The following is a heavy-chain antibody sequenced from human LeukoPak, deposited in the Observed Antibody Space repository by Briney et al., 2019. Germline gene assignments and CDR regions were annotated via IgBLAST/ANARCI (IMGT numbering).Heavy chain of an antibody. V-gene: IGHV1-46*01. J-gene: IGHJ4*02. CDR3: ATTYNYDSSGYPLDY. D-gene: IGHD3-22*01. CDR1: GYTFTSYY. Sequence: GASVKVSCKASGYTFTSYYMHWVRQAPGQGLEWMGIINPSGGSTSYAQKFQGRVTMTRDTSTSTVYMELSSLRSEDTAVYYCATTYNYDSSGYPLDYWGQGTLVTVSS. CDR2: INPSGGST.